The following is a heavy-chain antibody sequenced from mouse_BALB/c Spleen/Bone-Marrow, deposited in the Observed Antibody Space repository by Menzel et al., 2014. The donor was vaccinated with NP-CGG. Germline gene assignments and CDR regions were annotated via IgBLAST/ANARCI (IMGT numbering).Heavy chain of an antibody. Sequence: EVQLQQSGAELVKPGASVKSSCTASGFNIKDTYMHWVKQRPEQGLEWIGRIDPANGNTKYDPKLQGKATITADTSSNTTYLQLSSLTSEYTAVYDCARWEYYAIDYWGQGTSVTVSS. D-gene: IGHD4-1*01. CDR3: ARWEYYAIDY. V-gene: IGHV14-3*02. J-gene: IGHJ4*01. CDR2: IDPANGNT. CDR1: GFNIKDTY.